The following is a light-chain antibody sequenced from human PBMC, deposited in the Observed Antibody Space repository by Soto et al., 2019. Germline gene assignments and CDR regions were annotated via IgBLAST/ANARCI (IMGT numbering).Light chain of an antibody. CDR2: GAS. V-gene: IGKV3-20*01. Sequence: EIVLTQSPGTLSLSPGERATLSCRASQSVSSSYLAWYQQKPGQAPRLLIYGASSRATGIPDRFSGSGSGTAFALTISRLEPEDFAVYYCQQYGGSPAWTFGQGTKVEIK. J-gene: IGKJ1*01. CDR1: QSVSSSY. CDR3: QQYGGSPAWT.